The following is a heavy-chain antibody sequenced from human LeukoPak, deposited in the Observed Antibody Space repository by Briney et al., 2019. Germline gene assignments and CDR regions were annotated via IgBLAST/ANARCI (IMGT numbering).Heavy chain of an antibody. CDR2: INHSGST. Sequence: SSETLSLTCAVYGGSFSGYYWSWIRQPPGKGLEWIGEINHSGSTNYNPSLKSRVTISVDTSKNQFSLKLSSVTAADTAVYYCARDQYYYDSSGYKTHDAFDIWGQGTMVTVSS. D-gene: IGHD3-22*01. J-gene: IGHJ3*02. V-gene: IGHV4-34*01. CDR1: GGSFSGYY. CDR3: ARDQYYYDSSGYKTHDAFDI.